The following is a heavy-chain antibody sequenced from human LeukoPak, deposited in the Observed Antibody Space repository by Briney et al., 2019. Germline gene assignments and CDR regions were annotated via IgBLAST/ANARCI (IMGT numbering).Heavy chain of an antibody. CDR1: GFTFSLYA. Sequence: TGGSLRPSCAASGFTFSLYAMNWVRQAPGKGLEWVSYINDDSSDIHYAGSVRGRFTISRDDARKTLYLQLSSLRVEDTAVYYCARDTFQPGLIDSWGQGTLVTVSS. V-gene: IGHV3-21*05. CDR2: INDDSSDI. D-gene: IGHD2-2*01. CDR3: ARDTFQPGLIDS. J-gene: IGHJ4*02.